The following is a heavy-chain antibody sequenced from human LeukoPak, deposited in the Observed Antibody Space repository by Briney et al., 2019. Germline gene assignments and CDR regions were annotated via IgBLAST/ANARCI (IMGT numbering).Heavy chain of an antibody. CDR1: GFIVSSNY. J-gene: IGHJ1*01. D-gene: IGHD3-10*01. CDR3: ATAGGSNLPAEYLQH. Sequence: GGSLRLSCAASGFIVSSNYMSWVRQAPGKGLEWVSLIYSGGSTVYADSVKGRFTISRDNSKNTLYLQMNSLRAEDTAVYYCATAGGSNLPAEYLQHWGQGTLVTVSS. V-gene: IGHV3-53*01. CDR2: IYSGGST.